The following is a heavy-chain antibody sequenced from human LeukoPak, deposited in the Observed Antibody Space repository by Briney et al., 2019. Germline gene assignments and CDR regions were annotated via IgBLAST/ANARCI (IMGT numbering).Heavy chain of an antibody. J-gene: IGHJ6*02. Sequence: GGSLRLSCAASGFTFSSYAMHWVRQAPGKGLEWVAVISYDGSNKYYADSVKGRFTISRDNSKNTLFLQMNSLRAEDTAVYYCAREGCSGGSCYSRPYYGMDVWGQGTTVTVSS. CDR2: ISYDGSNK. D-gene: IGHD2-15*01. V-gene: IGHV3-30-3*01. CDR1: GFTFSSYA. CDR3: AREGCSGGSCYSRPYYGMDV.